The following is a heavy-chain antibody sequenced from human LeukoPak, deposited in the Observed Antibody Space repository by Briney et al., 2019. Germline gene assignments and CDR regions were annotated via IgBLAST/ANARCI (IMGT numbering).Heavy chain of an antibody. CDR1: GFTFSSYA. Sequence: GGSLRLSCAASGFTFSSYAMSWVRQAPGKGLEWVSAISGSGGSTYYADSVKGRFTISRDNSKNTLYLQMNSLGAEDTAVYYCAKSASLIVASQSAFDIWGQGTMVTVSS. CDR3: AKSASLIVASQSAFDI. CDR2: ISGSGGST. V-gene: IGHV3-23*01. J-gene: IGHJ3*02. D-gene: IGHD3-22*01.